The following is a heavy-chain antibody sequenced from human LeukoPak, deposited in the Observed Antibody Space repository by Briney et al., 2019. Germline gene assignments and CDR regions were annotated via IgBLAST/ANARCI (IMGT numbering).Heavy chain of an antibody. D-gene: IGHD5-24*01. J-gene: IGHJ4*02. CDR3: VRADGYNFFDY. CDR1: GFTVSSSY. Sequence: GGSLRLSCAASGFTVSSSYMSWVRQAPGKGLEWVSVIYIGGNTYYAESVKGRFTISRDNSENTLYLQLNSLRAEDTAVYYCVRADGYNFFDYWGQGTLVTVSS. CDR2: IYIGGNT. V-gene: IGHV3-53*01.